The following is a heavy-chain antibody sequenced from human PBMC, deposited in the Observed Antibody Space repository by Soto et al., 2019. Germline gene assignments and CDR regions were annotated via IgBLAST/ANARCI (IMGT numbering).Heavy chain of an antibody. Sequence: RLSCAASGFTFKNYALHWVRQAPGKGLEWVAVISFDGNKKYYADSVRGRFTISRDNIKNTLILQMNSLRPEDAALYFCAREDDYNDRYFFYGLDVWGQGPTVTVSS. J-gene: IGHJ6*02. V-gene: IGHV3-30-3*01. D-gene: IGHD4-4*01. CDR3: AREDDYNDRYFFYGLDV. CDR2: ISFDGNKK. CDR1: GFTFKNYA.